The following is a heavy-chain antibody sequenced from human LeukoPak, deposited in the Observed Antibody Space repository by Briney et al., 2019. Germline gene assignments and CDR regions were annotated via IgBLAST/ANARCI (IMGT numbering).Heavy chain of an antibody. V-gene: IGHV4-39*01. CDR2: IYYSGST. CDR3: ARLGIAAAGIPNP. D-gene: IGHD6-13*01. J-gene: IGHJ5*02. Sequence: SETLSHTCTVSGGSISSSSYYWGWIRQPPGKGLEWIGSIYYSGSTYYNPSLKSRVTISVDTSKNQFSLKLSSVTAADTAVYYCARLGIAAAGIPNPWGQGTLVTVSS. CDR1: GGSISSSSYY.